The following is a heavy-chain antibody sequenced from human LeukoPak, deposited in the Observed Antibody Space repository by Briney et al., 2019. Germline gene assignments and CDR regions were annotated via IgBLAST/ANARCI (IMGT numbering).Heavy chain of an antibody. V-gene: IGHV3-74*01. CDR2: INSDGSST. J-gene: IGHJ3*02. CDR1: GFTFSSYW. D-gene: IGHD5-24*01. Sequence: GGSLRLSCAASGFTFSSYWMHWVRQAPGKGLVWVSRINSDGSSTSYADSVKGRFTISRDNAKNSLYLQMNSLRAEDTAVYYCAREMATIRDAFDIWGQGTMVTVSS. CDR3: AREMATIRDAFDI.